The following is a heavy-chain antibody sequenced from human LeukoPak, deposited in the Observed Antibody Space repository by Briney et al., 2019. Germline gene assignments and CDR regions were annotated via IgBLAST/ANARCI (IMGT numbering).Heavy chain of an antibody. CDR1: GGSISSGNYY. Sequence: SQTLSLTCTVSGGSISSGNYYWSWIRQPAGKGLEWIGRITTSGSTNYDPSLKSRVTISVDTSKNQFSLKLSSVTAADTAVYYCAREVQYQYCSGGSCYDDAFDIWGQGTMVTVSS. J-gene: IGHJ3*02. CDR3: AREVQYQYCSGGSCYDDAFDI. V-gene: IGHV4-61*02. D-gene: IGHD2-15*01. CDR2: ITTSGST.